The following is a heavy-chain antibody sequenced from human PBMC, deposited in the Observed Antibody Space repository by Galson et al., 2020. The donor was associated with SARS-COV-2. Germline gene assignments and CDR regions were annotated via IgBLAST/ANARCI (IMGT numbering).Heavy chain of an antibody. CDR2: IYYSGST. Sequence: SETLSLTCTVSGGSISSSSYYWGWIRQPPGKGLEWIGSIYYSGSTYYNPSLKSRVTISVDTSKNQFSLKLSSVTAADTAVYYCARAAGYDFWSGYRIPDYWGQGTLVTVSS. CDR1: GGSISSSSYY. D-gene: IGHD3-3*01. CDR3: ARAAGYDFWSGYRIPDY. J-gene: IGHJ4*02. V-gene: IGHV4-39*07.